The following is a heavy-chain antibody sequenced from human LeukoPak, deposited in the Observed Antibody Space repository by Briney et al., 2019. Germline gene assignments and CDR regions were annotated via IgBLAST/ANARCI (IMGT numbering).Heavy chain of an antibody. Sequence: GGSLRLSCAASGFTFSNYAMTWVRQAPGKGLEWASGISGSGGSTYYADSVKGRFTISRDNSKNTLYLQMNSLRAEDTAVYYCAKDTGIVVVTFYFDYWGQGTLVTVSS. CDR3: AKDTGIVVVTFYFDY. CDR1: GFTFSNYA. CDR2: ISGSGGST. V-gene: IGHV3-23*01. J-gene: IGHJ4*02. D-gene: IGHD2-21*02.